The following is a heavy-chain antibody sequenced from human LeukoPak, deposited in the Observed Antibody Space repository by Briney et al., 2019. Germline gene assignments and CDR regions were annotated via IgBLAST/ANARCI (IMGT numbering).Heavy chain of an antibody. CDR3: ARDSSSRYFDY. Sequence: SQTLSLTCAVSGGSISSGGYSWSWIRQPAGKGLEWIGRIYTSGSTNYNPSLKSRVTMSVDTSKNQFSLKLSSVTAADTAVYYCARDSSSRYFDYWGQGTLVTVSS. CDR2: IYTSGST. D-gene: IGHD6-13*01. V-gene: IGHV4-61*02. CDR1: GGSISSGGYS. J-gene: IGHJ4*02.